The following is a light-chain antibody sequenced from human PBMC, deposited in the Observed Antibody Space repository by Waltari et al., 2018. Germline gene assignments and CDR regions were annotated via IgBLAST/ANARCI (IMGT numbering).Light chain of an antibody. CDR2: DDY. J-gene: IGLJ3*02. V-gene: IGLV3-21*02. CDR3: QVWDSSSDRPV. Sequence: SYVLTQPPSVSVAPGQTATITCGGNNIGGKTVHWYQQKPGQAPVLVVYDDYYRPSGIPGRFSGANSGNTAALTSSWVEAGDEADYYCQVWDSSSDRPVFGGGTKVFVL. CDR1: NIGGKT.